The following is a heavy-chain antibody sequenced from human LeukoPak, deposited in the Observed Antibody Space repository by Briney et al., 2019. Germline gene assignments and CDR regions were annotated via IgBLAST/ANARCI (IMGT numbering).Heavy chain of an antibody. J-gene: IGHJ4*02. Sequence: SETLSLTCAVYGGSFSGYYWSWIRQPPGKGLEWIGEINHSGSTNYNPSLKSRVTISVDTSKNQFSLKLRSVTAADTAVSSCAERGRGGYKFDRFDYWGQGTLVTVSS. CDR2: INHSGST. CDR1: GGSFSGYY. D-gene: IGHD2-15*01. CDR3: AERGRGGYKFDRFDY. V-gene: IGHV4-34*01.